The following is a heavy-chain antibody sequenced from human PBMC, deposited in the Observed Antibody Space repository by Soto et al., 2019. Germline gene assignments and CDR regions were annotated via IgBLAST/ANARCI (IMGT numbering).Heavy chain of an antibody. CDR2: LYYSVST. Sequence: QVQLQESGPGLVKPSETLSLTCTVSGGSISSYYWNWIRQPPGKGLEWIGYLYYSVSTNYNPSLKSRVTISVDTSNTQFYLKVSYVTAADQAVYSCAPSGSYSYFAYWGQGNLVTVSS. J-gene: IGHJ4*02. D-gene: IGHD1-26*01. CDR1: GGSISSYY. CDR3: APSGSYSYFAY. V-gene: IGHV4-59*08.